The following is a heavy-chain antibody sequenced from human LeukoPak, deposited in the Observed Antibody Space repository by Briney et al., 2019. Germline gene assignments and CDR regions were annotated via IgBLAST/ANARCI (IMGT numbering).Heavy chain of an antibody. Sequence: GGSLRLSCAASGFTFTNNWMSWVRQAPGKGLEWVSYISSSGSTIYYADSVKGRFTISRDNAKNSLYLQMNSLRAEDTAVYYCARGGSPGLFDYWGQGTLATVSS. V-gene: IGHV3-11*01. D-gene: IGHD1-26*01. CDR3: ARGGSPGLFDY. CDR2: ISSSGSTI. CDR1: GFTFTNNW. J-gene: IGHJ4*02.